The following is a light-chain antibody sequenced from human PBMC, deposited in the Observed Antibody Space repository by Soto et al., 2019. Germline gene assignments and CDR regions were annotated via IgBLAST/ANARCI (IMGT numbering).Light chain of an antibody. CDR1: SSNIGAGHD. CDR2: GNS. CDR3: QSYDSSLSGVV. J-gene: IGLJ2*01. Sequence: QSVLTQPPSVSGAPGQRVTISCTGSSSNIGAGHDVHWYQQLPGTAPKLLIYGNSNRPSGAPDRFSGSKSGTSASLAITGLQAEDEADYYCQSYDSSLSGVVFGGGTKLTVL. V-gene: IGLV1-40*01.